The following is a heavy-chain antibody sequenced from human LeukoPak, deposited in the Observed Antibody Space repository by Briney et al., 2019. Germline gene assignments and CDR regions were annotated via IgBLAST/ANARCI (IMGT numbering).Heavy chain of an antibody. Sequence: GGSLRLSCAASGFTVSSNYMSWVRQAPGKGLEWVSVICSGGSTYYADSVKGRFTISRDNSKNTLYLQMNSLRAEDTAVYYCAGRSSEYYYYYYMDVWGKGTTVTVSS. CDR2: ICSGGST. D-gene: IGHD2-15*01. V-gene: IGHV3-53*01. CDR3: AGRSSEYYYYYYMDV. CDR1: GFTVSSNY. J-gene: IGHJ6*03.